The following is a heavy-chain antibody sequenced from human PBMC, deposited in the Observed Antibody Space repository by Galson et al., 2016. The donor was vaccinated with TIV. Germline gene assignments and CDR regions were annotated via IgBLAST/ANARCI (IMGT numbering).Heavy chain of an antibody. CDR2: ISAYNGDI. CDR1: GYSFLSYG. V-gene: IGHV1-18*04. CDR3: ATELYCSSISCYYYYGLDV. Sequence: SVKVSCKASGYSFLSYGMTWVRQAPGRGLEWLGWISAYNGDIKSARKFQGRVTMTTDTSTNTAYMELRSLGSDDTAVYYCATELYCSSISCYYYYGLDVWGHGTTVTDSS. J-gene: IGHJ6*02. D-gene: IGHD2-2*01.